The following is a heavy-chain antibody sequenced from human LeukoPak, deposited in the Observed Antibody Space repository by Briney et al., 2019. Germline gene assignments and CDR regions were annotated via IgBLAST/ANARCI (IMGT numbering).Heavy chain of an antibody. J-gene: IGHJ5*02. CDR3: ARGALNYGDYVLPNWFDP. CDR2: IIPIFGTA. V-gene: IGHV1-69*01. D-gene: IGHD4-17*01. CDR1: GGTFSSYA. Sequence: SVKVSCKASGGTFSSYAISWVRQAPGQGLEWMGGIIPIFGTANYAQKFQGRVTITAYESTSTAYMELSSLRSEDTAVYYCARGALNYGDYVLPNWFDPWGQGTLVTVSS.